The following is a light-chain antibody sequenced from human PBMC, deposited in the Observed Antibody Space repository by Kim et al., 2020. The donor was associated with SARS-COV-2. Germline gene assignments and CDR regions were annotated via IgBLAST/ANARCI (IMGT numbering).Light chain of an antibody. CDR1: YSGSRN. CDR2: GTS. CDR3: QKYNNWNT. J-gene: IGKJ5*01. V-gene: IGKV3D-15*01. Sequence: SEWPGASRTRSGRASYSGSRNTGCQQQKPRPAPRLLIDGTSMGATGVPNRFSGRGSGTEFTLTISSVQSEDVAVYCCQKYNNWNTFGQGTRLEIK.